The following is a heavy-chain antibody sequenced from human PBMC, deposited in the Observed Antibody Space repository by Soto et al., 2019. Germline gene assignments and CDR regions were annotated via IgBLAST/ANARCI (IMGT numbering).Heavy chain of an antibody. Sequence: ESGGGLVQPGGSLRLSCAASGFSITNTWMHWVRQAPGKGLEWVGRVKSKADGGTADYAAPVKGRFTVSRDDSKNTQYLQMNSLNMEDTAVYYCNSYPDFWGGHTPLWGQGTLVTVSS. D-gene: IGHD3-3*01. J-gene: IGHJ4*02. CDR1: GFSITNTW. CDR3: NSYPDFWGGHTPL. CDR2: VKSKADGGTA. V-gene: IGHV3-15*07.